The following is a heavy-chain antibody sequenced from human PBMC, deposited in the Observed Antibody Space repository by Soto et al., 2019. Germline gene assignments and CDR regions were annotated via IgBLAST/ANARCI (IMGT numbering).Heavy chain of an antibody. CDR1: GGSISSYD. CDR2: IYYSGST. V-gene: IGHV4-59*12. Sequence: PSETLSLTCTVSGGSISSYDLSWIRQHPGKGLQWIGYIYYSGSTNYNPSLKSRVTISVDMSKNQFSLKLSSVTAADTAVYYCARGHTVVVVAATQSTLDYWGQGTLVTVSS. D-gene: IGHD2-15*01. CDR3: ARGHTVVVVAATQSTLDY. J-gene: IGHJ4*02.